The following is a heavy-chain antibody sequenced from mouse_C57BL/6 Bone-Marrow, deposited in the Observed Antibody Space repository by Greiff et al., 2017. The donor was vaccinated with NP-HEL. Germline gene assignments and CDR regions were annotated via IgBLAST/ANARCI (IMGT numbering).Heavy chain of an antibody. V-gene: IGHV5-4*01. Sequence: EVKLMESGGGLVKPGGSLKLSCAASGFTFSSYAMSWVRQTPEKRLEWVATISDGGSYTYYPDNVKGRFTISRDNAKNNLYLQMSHLKSEDTAMYYCARDPPFYYGNYDWFAYWGQGTLVTVSA. CDR3: ARDPPFYYGNYDWFAY. D-gene: IGHD2-1*01. J-gene: IGHJ3*01. CDR2: ISDGGSYT. CDR1: GFTFSSYA.